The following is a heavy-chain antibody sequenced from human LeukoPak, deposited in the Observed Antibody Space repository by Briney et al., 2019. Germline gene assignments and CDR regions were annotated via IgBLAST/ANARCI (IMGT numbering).Heavy chain of an antibody. CDR3: ARDTDRQLVHFDY. J-gene: IGHJ4*02. D-gene: IGHD6-13*01. CDR2: IYYSGST. V-gene: IGHV4-61*01. CDR1: GGSVSSVSYY. Sequence: SETLSLTCTVSGGSVSSVSYYWTWIRQPPGKGLEWIGYIYYSGSTNYNPSLKSRVTISVDTSKNQFSLKLSSVTAADTAVYYCARDTDRQLVHFDYWGQGTLVTVSS.